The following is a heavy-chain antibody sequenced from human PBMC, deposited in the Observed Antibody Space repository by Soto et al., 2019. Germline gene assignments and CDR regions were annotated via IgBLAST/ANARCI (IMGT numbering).Heavy chain of an antibody. CDR2: IYHSGNT. J-gene: IGHJ4*02. Sequence: QVQLQESGPGLVKPSGTLSLTCAVSGGSLSSSNWWSWVRQPPGKGLEWIGEIYHSGNTNYNPSLKSRGTIAVDKSRHQLSLKLSSVTAADTAVYYCARRWGEGRVDYWGQGTLVTVSS. CDR3: ARRWGEGRVDY. CDR1: GGSLSSSNW. D-gene: IGHD3-10*01. V-gene: IGHV4-4*02.